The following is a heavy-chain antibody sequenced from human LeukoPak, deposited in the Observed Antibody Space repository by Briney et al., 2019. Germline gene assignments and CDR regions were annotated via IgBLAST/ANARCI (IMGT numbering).Heavy chain of an antibody. V-gene: IGHV1-18*01. D-gene: IGHD6-13*01. J-gene: IGHJ5*02. CDR1: GYTFTSYG. CDR3: ARDGSSWFSWFDP. Sequence: ASVKVSCKASGYTFTSYGISWVRQAPGQGLEWMGWISAYNGNTNYAQKLQGRVTMTTDTSTSTAYTELRSLRSDDTAVYYCARDGSSWFSWFDPWGQGTLVTVSS. CDR2: ISAYNGNT.